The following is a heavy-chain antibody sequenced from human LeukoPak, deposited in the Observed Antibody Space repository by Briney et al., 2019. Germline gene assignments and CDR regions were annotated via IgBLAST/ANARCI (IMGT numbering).Heavy chain of an antibody. J-gene: IGHJ6*02. V-gene: IGHV3-21*01. D-gene: IGHD3-10*01. Sequence: GGSLTLSCAASGFTFSSYSMNWVRQAPGKGLERVSSISSSSSNIYYADSVKGRFTISRDNAKNSLYLQMNSLRAEDTAVYYCARDLKHMVRGVINDYYYGMDVWGQGTTVTVSS. CDR1: GFTFSSYS. CDR3: ARDLKHMVRGVINDYYYGMDV. CDR2: ISSSSSNI.